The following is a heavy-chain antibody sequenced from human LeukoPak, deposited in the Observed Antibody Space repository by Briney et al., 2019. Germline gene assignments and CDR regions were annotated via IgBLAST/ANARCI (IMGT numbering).Heavy chain of an antibody. CDR2: IVVGSGNT. Sequence: GTSVKVSCKASGFTSTSSAMQWVRQARGQRLEWIGWIVVGSGNTNYAQKFQERVTITRDMSTSTAYMELSSLRSEDTAVYYCARDRRYDISDWGQGTLVTVSS. V-gene: IGHV1-58*02. D-gene: IGHD3-9*01. CDR1: GFTSTSSA. J-gene: IGHJ4*02. CDR3: ARDRRYDISD.